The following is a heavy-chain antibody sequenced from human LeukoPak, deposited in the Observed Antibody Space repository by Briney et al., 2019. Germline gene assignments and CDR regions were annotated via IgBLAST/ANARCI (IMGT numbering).Heavy chain of an antibody. D-gene: IGHD3-10*01. Sequence: GGSLRLSCAASGFTFSSYSMNWVRQAPGKGLEWVSSISSSSSYIYYADSVKGRFTISRDNAKNSLYLQMNSLRAEDTAAYYCARDSLGMYYYGSGALDYWGQGTLVTVSS. J-gene: IGHJ4*02. CDR3: ARDSLGMYYYGSGALDY. V-gene: IGHV3-21*01. CDR2: ISSSSSYI. CDR1: GFTFSSYS.